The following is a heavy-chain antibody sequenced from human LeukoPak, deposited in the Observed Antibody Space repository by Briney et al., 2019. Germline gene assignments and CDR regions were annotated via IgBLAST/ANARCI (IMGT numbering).Heavy chain of an antibody. CDR1: VYPFTYYY. Sequence: ATVKFSCKASVYPFTYYYIHWIQEAPGKGLQWMGRIDPLDGETTYAERFQGRVTFTADTSTYTIYMELNSLTFADAAIYFCTRDHEERGPYLDLWGQGSQVTVSS. V-gene: IGHV1-69-2*01. CDR3: TRDHEERGPYLDL. J-gene: IGHJ4*02. D-gene: IGHD1-7*01. CDR2: IDPLDGET.